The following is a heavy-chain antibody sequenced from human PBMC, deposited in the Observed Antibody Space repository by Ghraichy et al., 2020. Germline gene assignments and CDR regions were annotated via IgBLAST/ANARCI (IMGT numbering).Heavy chain of an antibody. CDR2: IIPILGIA. J-gene: IGHJ6*02. Sequence: SVKVSCKASGGTFSSYAISWVQQAPGQGLEWMGRIIPILGIANYAQKFQGRVTITADKTTSTAYMELSSLRSEDTAVYYCAREPGIAPAPTTDYYYYYGMDVWGQGTTVTVSS. CDR3: AREPGIAPAPTTDYYYYYGMDV. D-gene: IGHD6-13*01. CDR1: GGTFSSYA. V-gene: IGHV1-69*04.